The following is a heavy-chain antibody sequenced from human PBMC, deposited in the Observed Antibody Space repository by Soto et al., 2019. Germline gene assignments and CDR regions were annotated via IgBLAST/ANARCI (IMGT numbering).Heavy chain of an antibody. CDR3: AAGDSSDTGDH. V-gene: IGHV1-69*01. Sequence: QVQLVQSGAEVKKPGSSVKVSCKASGDTLSTHGISWVRQAPGQGLEWMGGTIPIIGTTDYAEKFQGRVTITADESTTTSYMELSSLRPDDTAGYYCAAGDSSDTGDHWAQGTLVTVSS. D-gene: IGHD5-18*01. CDR2: TIPIIGTT. CDR1: GDTLSTHG. J-gene: IGHJ4*02.